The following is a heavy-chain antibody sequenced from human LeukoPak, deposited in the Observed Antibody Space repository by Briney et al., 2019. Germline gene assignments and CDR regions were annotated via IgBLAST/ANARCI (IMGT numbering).Heavy chain of an antibody. CDR2: LDNGGGVT. CDR1: GFTFSSYA. J-gene: IGHJ4*02. V-gene: IGHV3-23*01. Sequence: GGSLRLSCAASGFTFSSYAMSWVRQAPGKGLEWVSTLDNGGGVTYYADSVKGRFTISRENSKNTLSLQMDSLRAEDTAVYYCAKCGSGWSHFDYSGQGTLVTVPS. CDR3: AKCGSGWSHFDY. D-gene: IGHD6-19*01.